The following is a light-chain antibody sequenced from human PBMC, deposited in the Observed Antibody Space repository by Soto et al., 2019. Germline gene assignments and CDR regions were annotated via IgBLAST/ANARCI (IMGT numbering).Light chain of an antibody. CDR1: RSFASSY. V-gene: IGKV3-20*01. Sequence: EIVLTQSPGTLSLSPGERATLSCRASRSFASSYLAWYQRKPGQAPRLLIYAASNRATGIPDRFTGSGSGTDFTLTISRVEPEDFAVYYCQQYGPSPPYTFGQGTKVAIK. CDR2: AAS. J-gene: IGKJ2*01. CDR3: QQYGPSPPYT.